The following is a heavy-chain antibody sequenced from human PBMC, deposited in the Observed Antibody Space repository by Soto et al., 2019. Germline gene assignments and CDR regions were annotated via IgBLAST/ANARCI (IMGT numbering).Heavy chain of an antibody. Sequence: QVQLVQSGADVKKPGASVKVSCKASGYTFTSYAMHWVRQAPGQRLEWMGWINAGNGNTKYSQKFQGRVTITRDTSASTAYMELSSLRSEDTAVYYCARGSSGWLSLGYWGQGTLVTVSS. J-gene: IGHJ4*02. V-gene: IGHV1-3*01. D-gene: IGHD6-19*01. CDR3: ARGSSGWLSLGY. CDR1: GYTFTSYA. CDR2: INAGNGNT.